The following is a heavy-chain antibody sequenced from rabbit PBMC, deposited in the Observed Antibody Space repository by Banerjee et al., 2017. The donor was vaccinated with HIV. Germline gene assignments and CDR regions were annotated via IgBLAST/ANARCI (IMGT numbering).Heavy chain of an antibody. J-gene: IGHJ4*01. CDR2: IYGGSSGNT. Sequence: QELLVESGGGLVKPGASLTLTCTASGFTISSSYYIYWVRQAPGKGLEWIAYIYGGSSGNTVYATWAKGRFTISKTSSTTVTLQMTSLTAADTATYFCARDLAGVIGWNFNLWGQGTLVTVS. CDR3: ARDLAGVIGWNFNL. CDR1: GFTISSSYY. D-gene: IGHD4-1*01. V-gene: IGHV1S45*01.